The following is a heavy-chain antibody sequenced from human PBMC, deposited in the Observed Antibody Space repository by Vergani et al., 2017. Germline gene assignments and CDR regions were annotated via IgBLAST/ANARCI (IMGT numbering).Heavy chain of an antibody. J-gene: IGHJ6*02. CDR1: GYTFTSYD. CDR3: ARDPSSWYYYYGMDV. Sequence: QVPLVQSGAAVKKPGASVKVSCKASGYTFTSYDINWVRQATGQGLEWMGWMNPNSGNTGYAQKFQGRVTMTRNTSISTAYMELSSLRSEDTAVYYCARDPSSWYYYYGMDVWGQGTTVTVSS. D-gene: IGHD6-13*01. V-gene: IGHV1-8*01. CDR2: MNPNSGNT.